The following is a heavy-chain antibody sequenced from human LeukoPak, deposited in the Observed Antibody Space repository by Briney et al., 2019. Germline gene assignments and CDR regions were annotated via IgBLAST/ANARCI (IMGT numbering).Heavy chain of an antibody. CDR3: ARDRGSGWNHPAD. CDR1: GDSVSSDIAA. V-gene: IGHV6-1*01. Sequence: SQTLSLTCAISGDSVSSDIAAWTWIRQSPSRGLELLGRTYYRSKWHYDYPASVKSRLTISSDPSKNQFSLHLDSVTSEDTAVYYCARDRGSGWNHPADWGQGTLVIVSS. CDR2: TYYRSKWHY. D-gene: IGHD6-19*01. J-gene: IGHJ4*02.